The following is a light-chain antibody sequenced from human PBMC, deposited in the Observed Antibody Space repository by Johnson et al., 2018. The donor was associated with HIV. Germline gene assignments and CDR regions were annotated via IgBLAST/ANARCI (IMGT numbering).Light chain of an antibody. J-gene: IGLJ1*01. CDR2: DNN. Sequence: QAVLTQPPSVSAAPGQKVTISCSGSSSNIGNNYVSWYQQLQGTAPKLLIYDNNKRPSGIPDRFSGSKSGTSATLGITGLQTGDEADYYCGTWDSSLSENVFGTGTKVTVL. CDR3: GTWDSSLSENV. CDR1: SSNIGNNY. V-gene: IGLV1-51*01.